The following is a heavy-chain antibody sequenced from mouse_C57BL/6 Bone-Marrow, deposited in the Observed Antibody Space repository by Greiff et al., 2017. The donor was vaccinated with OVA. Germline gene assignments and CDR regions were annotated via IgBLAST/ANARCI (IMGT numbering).Heavy chain of an antibody. V-gene: IGHV5-6*03. J-gene: IGHJ2*01. CDR2: ISSGGSYT. CDR3: ARQDY. CDR1: GFTFSSYA. Sequence: EVMLVESGGGLVKPGGSLQLSCAASGFTFSSYAMSWVRQTPDKRLVWVATISSGGSYTYYPDSVKGRFTISRDNAKNTLYLQMSSLKSEDTAMYYCARQDYWGQGTTLTVSS.